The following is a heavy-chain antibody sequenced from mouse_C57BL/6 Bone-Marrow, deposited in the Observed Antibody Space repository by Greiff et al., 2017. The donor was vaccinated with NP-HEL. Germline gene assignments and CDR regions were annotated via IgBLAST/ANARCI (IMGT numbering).Heavy chain of an antibody. CDR3: ATYGYDRDYYAMDY. J-gene: IGHJ4*01. CDR2: FHPYNDDT. Sequence: QVQLQQSGAELVKPGASVKMSCKASGYTFTTYPIEWMKQNHGKSLEWIGNFHPYNDDTKYNEKFKGKATLTVEKSSSTVYLELSRLTSDDSAVYDCATYGYDRDYYAMDYWGQGTSVTVSS. CDR1: GYTFTTYP. D-gene: IGHD2-2*01. V-gene: IGHV1-47*01.